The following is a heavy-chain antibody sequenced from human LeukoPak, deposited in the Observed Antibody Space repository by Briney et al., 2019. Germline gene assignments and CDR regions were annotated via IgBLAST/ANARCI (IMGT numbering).Heavy chain of an antibody. D-gene: IGHD3-16*01. J-gene: IGHJ4*02. CDR1: GGSISSGDYY. Sequence: SETLSLTCTVSGGSISSGDYYWSWIRQPPGKGLEWIGYIYYSGSTYYNPSLKSRVTISVDTSKNQFSLKLSSVTAADTAVYYCARAPRGGYFDYWGQGTLVTVSS. V-gene: IGHV4-30-4*08. CDR3: ARAPRGGYFDY. CDR2: IYYSGST.